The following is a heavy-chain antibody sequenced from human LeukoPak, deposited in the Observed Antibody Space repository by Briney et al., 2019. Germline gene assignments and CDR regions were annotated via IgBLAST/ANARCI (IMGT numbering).Heavy chain of an antibody. CDR1: GGTFSSYT. D-gene: IGHD2-2*01. Sequence: SVKVSCKASGGTFSSYTISWVRQAPGQGLEWMGRIIPILGIANHAQKFQGRVTITADKSTGTAYMELSSLRSEDTAVYYCARDLPIVVVPAARVGVGLDPWGQGTLVTVSS. CDR2: IIPILGIA. CDR3: ARDLPIVVVPAARVGVGLDP. J-gene: IGHJ5*02. V-gene: IGHV1-69*04.